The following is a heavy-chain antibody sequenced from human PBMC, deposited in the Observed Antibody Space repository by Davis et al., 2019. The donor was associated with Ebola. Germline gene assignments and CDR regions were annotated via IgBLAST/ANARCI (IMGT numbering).Heavy chain of an antibody. Sequence: GESLKISCTASGFTFNYYWMNWVRKAPGKGLEWVANVRQDETEKHYVDSVKGRFTISRDNAKNSLYLQMNSLRAEDTAVYYCARAPWVGHSSSDYWGQGTLVTVSS. V-gene: IGHV3-7*01. CDR3: ARAPWVGHSSSDY. CDR1: GFTFNYYW. J-gene: IGHJ4*02. CDR2: VRQDETEK. D-gene: IGHD6-6*01.